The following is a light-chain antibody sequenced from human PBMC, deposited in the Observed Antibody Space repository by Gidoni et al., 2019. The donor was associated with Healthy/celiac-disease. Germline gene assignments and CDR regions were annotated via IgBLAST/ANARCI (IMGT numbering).Light chain of an antibody. CDR2: DVS. J-gene: IGLJ1*01. Sequence: QSALTQPASVSGSPGQSITISCTGTSRDVGGYNYVSWYQQHLGKAPKLMIYDVSNRPSGVSNRFSGAKSGNTASLTISGLQAEDEADYYCSSYTSISTLDVFGTGTKVTVL. CDR1: SRDVGGYNY. CDR3: SSYTSISTLDV. V-gene: IGLV2-14*03.